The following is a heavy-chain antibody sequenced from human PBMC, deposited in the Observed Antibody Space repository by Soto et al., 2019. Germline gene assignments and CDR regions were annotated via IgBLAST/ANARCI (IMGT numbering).Heavy chain of an antibody. D-gene: IGHD4-4*01. CDR1: GGSVSSGSYY. CDR3: ARYYSNGMDV. CDR2: IYYSGST. Sequence: QVQLQESGPGLVKPSETLSLTCTVSGGSVSSGSYYWSWIRQPPGKGLEWIGYIYYSGSTNYNPSLKSRVTISVDTSKNQFSLKLSSGTAADTAVYYCARYYSNGMDVWGQGTTVTVSS. V-gene: IGHV4-61*01. J-gene: IGHJ6*02.